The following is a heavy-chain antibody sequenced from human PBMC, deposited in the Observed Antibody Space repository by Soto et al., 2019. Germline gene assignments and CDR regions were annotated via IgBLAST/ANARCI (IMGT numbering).Heavy chain of an antibody. CDR3: AREKGYYDSRAHDYYYYGMDV. CDR1: GGTFSSYA. CDR2: IIPIFGTA. Sequence: GASVKVSCKASGGTFSSYAISWVRQAPGQGLEWMGGIIPIFGTANYAQKFQGRVTITADESTSTAYMELSSLRSEDTAVYYCAREKGYYDSRAHDYYYYGMDVWGQGTTVTVSS. V-gene: IGHV1-69*13. J-gene: IGHJ6*02. D-gene: IGHD3-22*01.